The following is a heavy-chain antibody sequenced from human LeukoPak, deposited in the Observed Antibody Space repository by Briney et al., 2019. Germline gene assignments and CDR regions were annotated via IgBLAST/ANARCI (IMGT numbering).Heavy chain of an antibody. CDR2: INHSGST. Sequence: SETLSLTCAVYGGSFSGYYWSWIRQPPGKGLEWIGEINHSGSTNYNPSLKSRVTISVDTSKNQFSLKLSSVTAADTAVYYCAIGYCSGGICFPDYWGQGTLVTVSS. CDR1: GGSFSGYY. V-gene: IGHV4-34*01. J-gene: IGHJ4*02. D-gene: IGHD2-15*01. CDR3: AIGYCSGGICFPDY.